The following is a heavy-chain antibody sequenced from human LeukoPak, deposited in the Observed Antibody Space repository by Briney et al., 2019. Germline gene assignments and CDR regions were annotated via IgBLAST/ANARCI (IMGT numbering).Heavy chain of an antibody. V-gene: IGHV4-59*01. CDR1: GGSISSYY. Sequence: SETLSLTCTVSGGSISSYYWSWIRQPPGKGLEWIEYIYYSGSTNYNPSLKSRVTISVDTSKNQFSLKLSSVTAADTAVYYCARGRMVAAAQADAFDIWGQGTMVTVSS. CDR2: IYYSGST. D-gene: IGHD6-13*01. J-gene: IGHJ3*02. CDR3: ARGRMVAAAQADAFDI.